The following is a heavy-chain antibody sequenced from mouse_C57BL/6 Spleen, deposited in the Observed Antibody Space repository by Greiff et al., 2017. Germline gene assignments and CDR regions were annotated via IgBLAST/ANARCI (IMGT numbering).Heavy chain of an antibody. CDR1: GFTFSSYA. D-gene: IGHD2-5*01. Sequence: EVQVVESGGGLVKPGGSLKLSCAASGFTFSSYAMSWVRQTPEKRLEWVATISDGGSYTYYPDNVKGRFTLSRDNAKNNLYLQMSHLKSEDTAMYYCARALYINLFDYWGQGTTLTVSS. CDR2: ISDGGSYT. V-gene: IGHV5-4*01. CDR3: ARALYINLFDY. J-gene: IGHJ2*01.